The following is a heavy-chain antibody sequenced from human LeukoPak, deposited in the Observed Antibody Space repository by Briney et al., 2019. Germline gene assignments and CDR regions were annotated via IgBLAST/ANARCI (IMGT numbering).Heavy chain of an antibody. CDR2: INHSGST. Sequence: PSETLSLTCAVYGGSFSGYYWSWIRQPPGKGLGWIGEINHSGSTNYNPSLKSRVTISVDTSKNQFSLKLSSVTAADTAVYYCARRYSSGWYARGYFDYWGQGTLVTVSS. CDR1: GGSFSGYY. D-gene: IGHD6-13*01. CDR3: ARRYSSGWYARGYFDY. J-gene: IGHJ4*02. V-gene: IGHV4-34*01.